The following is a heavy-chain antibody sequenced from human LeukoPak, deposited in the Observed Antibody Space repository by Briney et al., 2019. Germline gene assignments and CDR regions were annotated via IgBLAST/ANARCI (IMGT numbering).Heavy chain of an antibody. CDR2: IYTSGST. J-gene: IGHJ6*03. CDR1: GGSISSYY. CDR3: ARVGYDIVVVPAAILYYYYYYMDV. D-gene: IGHD2-2*01. V-gene: IGHV4-4*07. Sequence: SETLSLTCTVSGGSISSYYWSWIRQPAGKGLEWIGRIYTSGSTNYNPSLKSRVTMSVDTSKNQFSLKLSSVTAADTAVYYCARVGYDIVVVPAAILYYYYYYMDVWGKGTTVTASS.